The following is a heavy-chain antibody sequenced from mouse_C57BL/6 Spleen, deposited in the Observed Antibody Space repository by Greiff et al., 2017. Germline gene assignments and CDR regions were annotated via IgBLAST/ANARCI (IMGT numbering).Heavy chain of an antibody. D-gene: IGHD1-1*01. CDR1: GYTFTSYW. J-gene: IGHJ2*01. V-gene: IGHV1-69*01. CDR3: ARWVYYYGSKGYYFDY. CDR2: IDPSDSYT. Sequence: QVQLKQPGAELVMPGASVKLSCKASGYTFTSYWMHWVTQRPGQGLEWIGEIDPSDSYTNDNQKFKGKSTLTVDKSSSTAYMQLSSLTSEDSAVYYCARWVYYYGSKGYYFDYWGQGTTLTVSS.